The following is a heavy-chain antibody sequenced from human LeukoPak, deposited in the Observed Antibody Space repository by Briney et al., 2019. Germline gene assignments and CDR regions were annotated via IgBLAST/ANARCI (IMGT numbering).Heavy chain of an antibody. J-gene: IGHJ4*02. Sequence: GGSLRLSCAASGFTFSSYSMNWVRQAPGKGLEWVSSISSSSSYIYYADSVKGRFTISRDNAKNSLYLQMNSLRAEDTAVYYCARDNWIWQPAYYFDYWGQGTLVTVSS. D-gene: IGHD1-20*01. CDR3: ARDNWIWQPAYYFDY. CDR1: GFTFSSYS. CDR2: ISSSSSYI. V-gene: IGHV3-21*01.